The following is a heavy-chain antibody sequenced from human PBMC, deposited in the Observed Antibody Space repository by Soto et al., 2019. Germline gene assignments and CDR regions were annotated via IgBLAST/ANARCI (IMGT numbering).Heavy chain of an antibody. V-gene: IGHV4-38-2*01. Sequence: PSETLSLTCVVSGYSISSGSSWGWIRQPPGKGLEWIVSIHHSGITYYNPSLQSRLAISVDTSNNQFSLKLTSVTAADTAVYFCARSDYYYDRHWLDPWGQGTLVTVSS. J-gene: IGHJ5*02. CDR2: IHHSGIT. CDR1: GYSISSGSS. CDR3: ARSDYYYDRHWLDP. D-gene: IGHD3-22*01.